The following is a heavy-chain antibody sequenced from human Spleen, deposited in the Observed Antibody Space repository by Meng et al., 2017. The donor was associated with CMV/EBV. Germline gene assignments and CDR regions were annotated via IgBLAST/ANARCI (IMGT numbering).Heavy chain of an antibody. CDR3: ARGGVPAALYDYFYYYGMDV. D-gene: IGHD2-2*01. Sequence: GESLKISCAASGFTFNSYWMTWVRQAPGKGLEWVANINQDGSEKYYVDSVKGRFTISRDNAKNSLYLQMNSLRAEDTAVYYCARGGVPAALYDYFYYYGMDVWGQGTTVTVSS. J-gene: IGHJ6*02. CDR2: INQDGSEK. CDR1: GFTFNSYW. V-gene: IGHV3-7*01.